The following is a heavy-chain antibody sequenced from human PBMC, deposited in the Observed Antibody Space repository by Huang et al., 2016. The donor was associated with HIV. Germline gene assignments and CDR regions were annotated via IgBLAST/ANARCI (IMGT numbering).Heavy chain of an antibody. V-gene: IGHV3-11*01. J-gene: IGHJ4*02. D-gene: IGHD6-19*01. CDR3: ATGITVAGGEFYFDY. Sequence: QVRLVESGGGLVKPGGSLRLSCAASGFPFSTYYASWIRQAPGKGLVWISCLGGTGTFMYYADSVRGRFVITRDNPKNSLYQQMNNLRAEDTAVYFCATGITVAGGEFYFDYWGQGDLVTVSS. CDR1: GFPFSTYY. CDR2: LGGTGTFM.